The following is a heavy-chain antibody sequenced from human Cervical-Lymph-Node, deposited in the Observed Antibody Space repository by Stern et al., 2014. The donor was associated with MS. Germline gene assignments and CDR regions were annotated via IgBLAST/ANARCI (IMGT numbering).Heavy chain of an antibody. D-gene: IGHD4/OR15-4a*01. J-gene: IGHJ4*02. Sequence: QVTLKESGPTLVKPTQTLTLTCSFSGFSLSTIGAGVGWIRQPPGEALEWLALIYWDDGKPYRPSLKSRLNIAKDTSKKPVGLTMTNMDPVDTATYYCAPRREASVGAYFDYWGQGILVTVSS. CDR3: APRREASVGAYFDY. V-gene: IGHV2-5*02. CDR2: IYWDDGK. CDR1: GFSLSTIGAG.